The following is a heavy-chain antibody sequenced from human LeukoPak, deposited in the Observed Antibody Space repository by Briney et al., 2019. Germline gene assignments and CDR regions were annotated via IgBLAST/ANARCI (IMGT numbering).Heavy chain of an antibody. D-gene: IGHD3-16*01. Sequence: GASVKVSCKASGYTFTSYGISWVRQAPGQGLEWMGWISAYNGNTNYAQKLRGRVTMTTDTSTSTAYMELRSLRSDDTAVYYCARGSGENYVWGSYSGERFDYWGQGTLVTVSS. CDR3: ARGSGENYVWGSYSGERFDY. V-gene: IGHV1-18*01. CDR1: GYTFTSYG. CDR2: ISAYNGNT. J-gene: IGHJ4*02.